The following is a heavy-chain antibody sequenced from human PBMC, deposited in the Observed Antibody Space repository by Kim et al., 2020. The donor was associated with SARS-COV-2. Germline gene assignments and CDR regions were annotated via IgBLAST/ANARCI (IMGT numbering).Heavy chain of an antibody. CDR3: ARNPKGEWELLLGGWFDP. V-gene: IGHV4-28*01. CDR1: GYSISSGIW. CDR2: IYYSGRT. D-gene: IGHD1-26*01. Sequence: SETLSLTCAVSGYSISSGIWWGWIRQPPGRGLEWIGHIYYSGRTYYNPSLKSRVSMSVDTSKNQFSLKLSSVTAVDTAVYYCARNPKGEWELLLGGWFDPWGQGTLVTVSS. J-gene: IGHJ5*02.